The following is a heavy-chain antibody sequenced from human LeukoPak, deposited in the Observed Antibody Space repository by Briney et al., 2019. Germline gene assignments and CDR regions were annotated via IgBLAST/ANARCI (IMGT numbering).Heavy chain of an antibody. CDR3: VRDITGRGWFDP. D-gene: IGHD1-14*01. V-gene: IGHV3-48*03. Sequence: LPGGSLRLSCTASGSSFSGYEMNWVRQAPGKGLEWVSYISGSGSAIYYADSVKGRFIISRDNPKNSLYLQMNSLRAEDTAVYYCVRDITGRGWFDPWGQGTQVTVSS. CDR2: ISGSGSAI. CDR1: GSSFSGYE. J-gene: IGHJ5*02.